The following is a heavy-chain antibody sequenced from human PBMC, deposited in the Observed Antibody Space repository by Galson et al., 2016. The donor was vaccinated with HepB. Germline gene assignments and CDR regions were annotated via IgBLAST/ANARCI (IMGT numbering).Heavy chain of an antibody. Sequence: SVKVSCKVSGYTLTELSMHWVRQAPGKGLEWMGGFDPEDGERMYAEKFQGRVTMTEDTSTDTAYMDLSSLRSEDTAVYYCAVVMVDCELDAFDFWGQGTMVTVSS. CDR3: AVVMVDCELDAFDF. CDR1: GYTLTELS. CDR2: FDPEDGER. V-gene: IGHV1-24*01. J-gene: IGHJ3*01. D-gene: IGHD2-15*01.